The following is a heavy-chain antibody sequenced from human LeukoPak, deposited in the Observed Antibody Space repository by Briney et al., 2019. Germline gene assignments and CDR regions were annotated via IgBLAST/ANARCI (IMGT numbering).Heavy chain of an antibody. Sequence: SETLSLTCAVYGGSFSGYYWSWIRQPPGKGLEWIGEINHSGSTNYNPSLKSRVTISVDTSKNQFSLKLSSVTAADTAVYYCARGYYYDSSAQGSFDIWGQGTMVTVSS. J-gene: IGHJ3*02. CDR2: INHSGST. CDR3: ARGYYYDSSAQGSFDI. CDR1: GGSFSGYY. D-gene: IGHD3-22*01. V-gene: IGHV4-34*01.